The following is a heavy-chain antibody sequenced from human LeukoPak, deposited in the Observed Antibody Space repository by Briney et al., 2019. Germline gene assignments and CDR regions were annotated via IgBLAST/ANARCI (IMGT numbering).Heavy chain of an antibody. J-gene: IGHJ1*01. CDR2: IYSGGST. CDR3: AKDEYYYDSSGYASQH. V-gene: IGHV3-53*01. D-gene: IGHD3-22*01. Sequence: PGGSLRLSCAASGFTVSSNYMSWVRQAPGKGLEWVSVIYSGGSTYYADSVKGRFTISRDNSKNTLYLQMNSLRAEDTAVYYCAKDEYYYDSSGYASQHWGQGTLVTVSS. CDR1: GFTVSSNY.